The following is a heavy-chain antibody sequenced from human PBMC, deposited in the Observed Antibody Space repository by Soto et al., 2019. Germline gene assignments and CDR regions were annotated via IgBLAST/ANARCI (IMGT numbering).Heavy chain of an antibody. V-gene: IGHV3-53*01. D-gene: IGHD6-6*01. Sequence: GGSLRLSCAASGFTVNTNYMTWVRQAPGKGLEWVSVIHSDGSTYYADSVKGRFTISRDNSKNTLFLQLDSLRAEDTAVYHCAREAGSSRYYYGLDVWGQGTTVTVSS. J-gene: IGHJ6*02. CDR1: GFTVNTNY. CDR3: AREAGSSRYYYGLDV. CDR2: IHSDGST.